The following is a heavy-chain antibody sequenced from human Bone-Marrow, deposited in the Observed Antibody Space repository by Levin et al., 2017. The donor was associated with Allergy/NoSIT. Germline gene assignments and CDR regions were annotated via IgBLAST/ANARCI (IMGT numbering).Heavy chain of an antibody. D-gene: IGHD5-18*01. CDR1: GFTFSSYA. V-gene: IGHV3-23*01. J-gene: IGHJ4*02. CDR3: AKDLRQGYSSGSYYFDY. CDR2: MSGSGVST. Sequence: GGSLRLSCAASGFTFSSYAMSWVRQAPGKGLEWVSAMSGSGVSTHYTDSVKGRFTISRDNSKNTLYLQMNSLRAEDTAVYYCAKDLRQGYSSGSYYFDYWGQGTLVTVSS.